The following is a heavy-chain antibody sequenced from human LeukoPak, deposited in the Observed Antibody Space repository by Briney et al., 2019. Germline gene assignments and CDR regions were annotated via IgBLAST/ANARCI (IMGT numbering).Heavy chain of an antibody. J-gene: IGHJ3*02. D-gene: IGHD1-26*01. V-gene: IGHV5-51*01. Sequence: GESLKISCKGSGNSFTTYWIGWVRRMPGKGLEWMGIIYPAYSDTSYSPSFKGQVTISADMSISTAYLQWSSLKASDTAIYYCARSRSTGTYPLGNAFDIWGQGTLVTVSS. CDR1: GNSFTTYW. CDR3: ARSRSTGTYPLGNAFDI. CDR2: IYPAYSDT.